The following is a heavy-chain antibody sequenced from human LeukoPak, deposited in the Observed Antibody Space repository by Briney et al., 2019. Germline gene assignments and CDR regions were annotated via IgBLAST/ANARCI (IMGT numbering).Heavy chain of an antibody. V-gene: IGHV4-4*02. CDR1: GGSISSSNW. D-gene: IGHD3-10*01. CDR3: AKGEDHGSGTVHFAS. CDR2: IYHGGST. Sequence: SETLSLTCAVSGGSISSSNWWSWVRQPPGKGLEWIGEIYHGGSTNYNPSLKSRVAMSVDRSRNQFSLQLSSVTAAETAVYYCAKGEDHGSGTVHFASWGQGTLVTVSS. J-gene: IGHJ4*02.